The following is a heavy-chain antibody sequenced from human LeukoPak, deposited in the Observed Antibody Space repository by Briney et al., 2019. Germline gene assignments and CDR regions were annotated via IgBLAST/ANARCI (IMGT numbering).Heavy chain of an antibody. D-gene: IGHD3-3*01. CDR2: IYSGGDT. CDR1: GFTVSADY. V-gene: IGHV3-66*02. Sequence: GGSLRLSCAAFGFTVSADYMSWVRQAPGKGLEWVSIIYSGGDTYYADFVRGRFTISRDNSKNTLYLQMNSLRAEDTAVYYCARDRYSTIFGGWGQGALVTVSS. J-gene: IGHJ4*02. CDR3: ARDRYSTIFGG.